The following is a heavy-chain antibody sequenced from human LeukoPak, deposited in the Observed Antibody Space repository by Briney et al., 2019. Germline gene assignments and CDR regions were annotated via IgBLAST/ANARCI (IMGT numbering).Heavy chain of an antibody. CDR1: GFTFSSYA. J-gene: IGHJ5*02. V-gene: IGHV3-23*01. CDR2: ISGSGGST. D-gene: IGHD3-10*01. CDR3: ARDEGSGKALWFDP. Sequence: PGGSLRLSCAASGFTFSSYAMSWVRQAPGKGLEWVSAISGSGGSTYYADSVKGRFTISRDNSKNTLYLQMNSLRAEDTAVYYCARDEGSGKALWFDPWGQGTLVTVSS.